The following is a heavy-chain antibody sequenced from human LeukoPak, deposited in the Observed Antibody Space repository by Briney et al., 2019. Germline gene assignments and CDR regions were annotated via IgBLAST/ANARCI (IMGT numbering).Heavy chain of an antibody. Sequence: SETLSLTCTVSGYSISSGYYWGWIRLPPGKGLEWIGSIYHSGSTYYNPSLKRRVTISVDTSKTQFSLRLSSVTAADTAVYYCGRGGYYDSSGYYYEVWYFDLWGRGTLVTVSS. CDR2: IYHSGST. D-gene: IGHD3-22*01. V-gene: IGHV4-38-2*02. J-gene: IGHJ2*01. CDR3: GRGGYYDSSGYYYEVWYFDL. CDR1: GYSISSGYY.